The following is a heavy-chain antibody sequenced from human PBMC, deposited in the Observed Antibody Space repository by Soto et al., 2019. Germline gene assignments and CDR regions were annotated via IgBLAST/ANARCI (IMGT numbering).Heavy chain of an antibody. V-gene: IGHV1-8*01. Sequence: QVQLVQSGAEVKKPGASVKVSCKASGYTFTSHDINWMRQATGQGLEWMGWMNPNSGETNYAQKFQGRVTMTRDTSISTAYIELTSLRSEDTAIYYCASDMSTTWGQGTLVTVSS. CDR1: GYTFTSHD. D-gene: IGHD2-2*01. CDR3: ASDMSTT. J-gene: IGHJ5*02. CDR2: MNPNSGET.